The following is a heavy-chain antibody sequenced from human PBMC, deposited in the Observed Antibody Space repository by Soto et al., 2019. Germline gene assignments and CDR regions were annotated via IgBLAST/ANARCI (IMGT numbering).Heavy chain of an antibody. J-gene: IGHJ5*02. CDR1: GGTFSSYA. Sequence: SVKVSCKASGGTFSSYAISWVRQAPGQGLEWMGGIIPISETTNYAQKFQGRVTITADKSTSTAYMELSSLRSEDTAVYYCARTEYSGYDSWFDPWGQGTLVTVSS. D-gene: IGHD5-12*01. V-gene: IGHV1-69*06. CDR2: IIPISETT. CDR3: ARTEYSGYDSWFDP.